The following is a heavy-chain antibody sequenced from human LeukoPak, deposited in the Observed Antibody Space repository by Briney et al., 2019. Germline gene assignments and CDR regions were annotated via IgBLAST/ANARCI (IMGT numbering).Heavy chain of an antibody. Sequence: ASVKVSCKASGYTFANYGISWVRQAPGQGLEWLGWISVYNANTNYAQKVQGRVTMTADISRSTAYMELRSLRSDDTAVYYCAGPQHMVRGAITHYYGLDVGGQGTTVTVSS. J-gene: IGHJ6*02. CDR2: ISVYNANT. CDR1: GYTFANYG. V-gene: IGHV1-18*01. D-gene: IGHD3-10*01. CDR3: AGPQHMVRGAITHYYGLDV.